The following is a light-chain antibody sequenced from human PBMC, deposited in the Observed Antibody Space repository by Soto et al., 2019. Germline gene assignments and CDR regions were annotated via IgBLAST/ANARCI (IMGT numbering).Light chain of an antibody. CDR2: EVS. J-gene: IGLJ2*01. CDR1: SSDVGGYNC. Sequence: QSVLTQPPSASGSPGQSVTISCTGTSSDVGGYNCVSWYQQHPGKAPKLMIYEVSNRPSGVPDRFSGSKSGNTASLTVSGLQAEDEADYYCSSYAGSNIPVVFGGGTQLTVL. CDR3: SSYAGSNIPVV. V-gene: IGLV2-8*01.